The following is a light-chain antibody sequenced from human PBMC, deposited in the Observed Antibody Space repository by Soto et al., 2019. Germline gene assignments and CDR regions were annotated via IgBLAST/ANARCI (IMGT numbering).Light chain of an antibody. Sequence: QSALTQPASVSGSPGQSITISCTGTSGDVGIYNYVSWYQQHPGKAPKLMIYEVSNRPSGVSNRFSGSKSGNTASLTISGLQAEDAADYYCSSYTTSSTLIFGTGTNLTVL. CDR2: EVS. V-gene: IGLV2-14*01. CDR1: SGDVGIYNY. CDR3: SSYTTSSTLI. J-gene: IGLJ1*01.